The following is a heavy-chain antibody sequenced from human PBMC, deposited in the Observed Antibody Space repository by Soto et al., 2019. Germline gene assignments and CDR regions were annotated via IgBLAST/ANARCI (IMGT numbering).Heavy chain of an antibody. D-gene: IGHD5-18*01. CDR3: ATQTGYSYGFGY. V-gene: IGHV1-24*01. Sequence: ASLKVSCKVSGYTLTELSMHWVRQAPGKGLEWMGGFDPEDGETIYAQKFQGRVTMTEDTSTDTAYMELSSLRSEDTAVYYCATQTGYSYGFGYWGQGTLVTVSS. J-gene: IGHJ4*02. CDR1: GYTLTELS. CDR2: FDPEDGET.